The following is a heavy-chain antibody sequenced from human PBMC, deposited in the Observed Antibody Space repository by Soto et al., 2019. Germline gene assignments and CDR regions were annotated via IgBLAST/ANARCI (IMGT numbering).Heavy chain of an antibody. V-gene: IGHV3-48*03. CDR3: ARDVFRSYFDY. CDR1: GFTFSSYE. D-gene: IGHD3-10*02. Sequence: EVQLVESGGGLVQPGGSLRLSCAASGFTFSSYEMNWVRQAPWKGLEWVSYISSSGSTIYYADSVKGRFTISRDNAKNSLYLQMNSLSAEDTAVYYCARDVFRSYFDYWGQGTLVTVSS. J-gene: IGHJ4*02. CDR2: ISSSGSTI.